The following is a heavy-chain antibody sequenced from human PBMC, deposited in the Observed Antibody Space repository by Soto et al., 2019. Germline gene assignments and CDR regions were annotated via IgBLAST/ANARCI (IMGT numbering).Heavy chain of an antibody. J-gene: IGHJ4*02. V-gene: IGHV3-30*18. CDR3: AKDLPVFYDFWSGYYTGPDY. CDR2: ISYDGSNK. Sequence: GGSLRLSCAASGFTFSSYGMHWVRQAPGKGLEWVAVISYDGSNKYYADSVKGRFTISRDNSKNTLYLQMNSLRAEDTAVYYCAKDLPVFYDFWSGYYTGPDYWGQGTLVIVSS. D-gene: IGHD3-3*01. CDR1: GFTFSSYG.